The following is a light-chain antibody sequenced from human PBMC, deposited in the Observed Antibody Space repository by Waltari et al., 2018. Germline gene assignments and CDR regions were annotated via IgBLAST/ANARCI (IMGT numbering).Light chain of an antibody. CDR3: CSYANSKWV. CDR1: SSDVGGYDY. Sequence: QSVLTQPRSVSGSPGQSVAISCTGTSSDVGGYDYVSWYQQYPGKAPKVMIYGVYKRPAGGPERCCGSKSGNTASLSSGGRQAEDEADYYCCSYANSKWVFGGGTKLTVL. J-gene: IGLJ3*02. CDR2: GVY. V-gene: IGLV2-11*01.